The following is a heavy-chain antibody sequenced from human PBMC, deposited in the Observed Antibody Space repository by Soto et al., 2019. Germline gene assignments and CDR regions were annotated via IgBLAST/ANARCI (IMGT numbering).Heavy chain of an antibody. V-gene: IGHV4-39*01. Sequence: PSETLSLTCTVSGGSISSSSYYWGWIRQPPGKGLEWIGSIYYSGSTYYNPSLKSRVTISVDTSKNQFSLKLSSVTAAGTAVYYCERRILWFGELYFDYWGQG. CDR3: ERRILWFGELYFDY. CDR2: IYYSGST. CDR1: GGSISSSSYY. D-gene: IGHD3-10*01. J-gene: IGHJ4*02.